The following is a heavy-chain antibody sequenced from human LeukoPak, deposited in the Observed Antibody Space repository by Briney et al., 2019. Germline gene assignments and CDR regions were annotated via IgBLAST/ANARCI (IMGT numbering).Heavy chain of an antibody. CDR2: IYYSGST. V-gene: IGHV4-39*07. J-gene: IGHJ6*03. D-gene: IGHD2-15*01. CDR3: ARDPAHSNYYYYYMDV. Sequence: PSETLSLTCTVSGGSISSSSYYWGWIRQPPGKGLEWIGSIYYSGSTYYNPSLKSRVTISVDTSKNQFSLKLSSVTAADTAVYYCARDPAHSNYYYYYMDVWGKGTTVTVSS. CDR1: GGSISSSSYY.